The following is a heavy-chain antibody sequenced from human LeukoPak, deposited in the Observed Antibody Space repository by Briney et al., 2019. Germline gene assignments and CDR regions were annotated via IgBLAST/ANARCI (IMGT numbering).Heavy chain of an antibody. V-gene: IGHV4-34*01. Sequence: PSETLSLTCAVYGGSFSGYYWSWTRQPPGKGLEWIGEINHSGSTNYNPSLKSRVTISVDTSKNQFSLKLSSVTAADTAVYYCARAPARIAAAGYWGQGTLVTVSS. J-gene: IGHJ4*02. D-gene: IGHD6-13*01. CDR3: ARAPARIAAAGY. CDR1: GGSFSGYY. CDR2: INHSGST.